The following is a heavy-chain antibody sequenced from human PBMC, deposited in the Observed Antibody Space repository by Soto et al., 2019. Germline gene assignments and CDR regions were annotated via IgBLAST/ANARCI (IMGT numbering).Heavy chain of an antibody. J-gene: IGHJ4*02. V-gene: IGHV1-18*01. Sequence: ASVKVSCKSSGYTFNTYGINWLRQAPGQGLEWMGWISTHTGDGNYAQRFQGRVTLTADTSTSTVYMDLRSLRSDGTAVYYCARAVAAWKIGDSETFFDGWGKGSQVTVDS. D-gene: IGHD3-10*01. CDR1: GYTFNTYG. CDR2: ISTHTGDG. CDR3: ARAVAAWKIGDSETFFDG.